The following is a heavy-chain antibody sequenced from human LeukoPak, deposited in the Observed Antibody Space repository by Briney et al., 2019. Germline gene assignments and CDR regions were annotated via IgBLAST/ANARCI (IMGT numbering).Heavy chain of an antibody. CDR2: ISYDGSDR. Sequence: GGSLRLSCAASGFTFSSYAVHWVRQAPGKGLEWVAIISYDGSDRYYADSVKGRFTISRDNSKNTLYLQMNSLRAEDTAVYYCARGPSGYHNTGGQGTLVTVSS. CDR3: ARGPSGYHNT. J-gene: IGHJ4*02. V-gene: IGHV3-30*14. CDR1: GFTFSSYA. D-gene: IGHD5-12*01.